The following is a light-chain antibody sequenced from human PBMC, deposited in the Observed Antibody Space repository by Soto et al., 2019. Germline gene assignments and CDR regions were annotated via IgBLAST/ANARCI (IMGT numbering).Light chain of an antibody. CDR3: QQYDSFYVWT. CDR2: DAF. J-gene: IGKJ1*01. V-gene: IGKV3-15*01. CDR1: QSMSSN. Sequence: VLSQPLPTLRVSKGDRPTLSCRSSQSMSSNLAWFQQKPGQAPRLLIYDAFTMATGFPARFSGSGSGTDVTLTINSLQPADSATYYCQQYDSFYVWTFGQGTKVDI.